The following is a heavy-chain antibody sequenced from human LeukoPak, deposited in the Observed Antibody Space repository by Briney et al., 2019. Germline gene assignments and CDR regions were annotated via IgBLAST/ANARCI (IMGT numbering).Heavy chain of an antibody. CDR3: AKAEAIVVVVAAPEFDP. CDR1: GFTFSSYA. Sequence: GGSLRLSCAASGFTFSSYAMSWVRQAPGKGLEWVSAISGSGGSTYYADSVKGRFTISRDNSKNTLYLQMNSLRAEDTAVYYCAKAEAIVVVVAAPEFDPWGQGTLVTVSS. V-gene: IGHV3-23*01. D-gene: IGHD2-15*01. J-gene: IGHJ5*02. CDR2: ISGSGGST.